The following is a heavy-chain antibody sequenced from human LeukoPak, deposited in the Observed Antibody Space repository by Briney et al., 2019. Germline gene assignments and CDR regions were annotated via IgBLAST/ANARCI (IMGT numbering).Heavy chain of an antibody. D-gene: IGHD6-13*01. CDR1: GYTFTSYG. V-gene: IGHV1-18*04. CDR3: ARSGPGGSSWESYYCYYYGMDV. CDR2: ISAYNGNT. J-gene: IGHJ6*02. Sequence: ASVKVSCKASGYTFTSYGISWVRQAPGQGLEWIGWISAYNGNTNYAQKLQGRVTMTTDTSTSTAYMELRSLRSDDTAVYYCARSGPGGSSWESYYCYYYGMDVWGQGTTVTVSS.